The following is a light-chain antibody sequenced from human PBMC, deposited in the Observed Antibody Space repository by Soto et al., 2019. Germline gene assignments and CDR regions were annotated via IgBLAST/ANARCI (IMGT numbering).Light chain of an antibody. CDR3: QQYNIFPYT. CDR1: QSISNW. CDR2: KAS. V-gene: IGKV1-5*03. J-gene: IGKJ2*01. Sequence: DIQMTQSPSTLSASVGDRVTITCRASQSISNWLAWYQQKPGKAPKVVIDKASSLESGVPSRFSGSGSGTEFTLTISSLQPDDFAIDYCQQYNIFPYTFGQGNKLEI.